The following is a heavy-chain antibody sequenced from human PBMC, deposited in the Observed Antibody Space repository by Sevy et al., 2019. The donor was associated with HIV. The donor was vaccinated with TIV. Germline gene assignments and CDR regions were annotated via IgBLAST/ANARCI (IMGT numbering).Heavy chain of an antibody. Sequence: ASVKVSCKASGYTFTSYDINWVRQATAQGLEWMGWMNPNSGNTGYAQKFQGRVTMTSNTSISTAYMELSSLRSEDTAVYYCAGMYSSSSAYYYYYYGMDVWGQGTTVTVSS. CDR3: AGMYSSSSAYYYYYYGMDV. CDR1: GYTFTSYD. CDR2: MNPNSGNT. J-gene: IGHJ6*02. D-gene: IGHD6-6*01. V-gene: IGHV1-8*01.